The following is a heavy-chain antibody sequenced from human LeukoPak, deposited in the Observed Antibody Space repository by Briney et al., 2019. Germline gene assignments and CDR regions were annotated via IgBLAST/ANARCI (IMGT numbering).Heavy chain of an antibody. CDR2: INSDGSST. CDR3: ARSDRYSSGASDY. CDR1: GFTVSSNY. Sequence: GGSLRLSCAASGFTVSSNYMSWVRQAPGKGLVWVSRINSDGSSTSYADSVKGRFTISRDNAKNTLYLQMNSLRAEDTAVYYCARSDRYSSGASDYWGQGTLVTVSS. J-gene: IGHJ4*02. V-gene: IGHV3-74*01. D-gene: IGHD3-10*01.